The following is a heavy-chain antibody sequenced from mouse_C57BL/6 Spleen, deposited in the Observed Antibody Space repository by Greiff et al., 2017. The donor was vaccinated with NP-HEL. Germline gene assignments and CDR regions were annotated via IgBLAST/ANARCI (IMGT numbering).Heavy chain of an antibody. Sequence: QVQLKQSGAELVRPGASVTLSCKASGYTFTDYEMHWVKQTPVHGLEWIGAIDPETGGTAYNQKFKGKAILTADKSSSTAYMELRSLTSEDSAVYYCTGGTTVVDYAMDYWGQGTSVTVSS. CDR3: TGGTTVVDYAMDY. V-gene: IGHV1-15*01. CDR2: IDPETGGT. J-gene: IGHJ4*01. D-gene: IGHD1-1*01. CDR1: GYTFTDYE.